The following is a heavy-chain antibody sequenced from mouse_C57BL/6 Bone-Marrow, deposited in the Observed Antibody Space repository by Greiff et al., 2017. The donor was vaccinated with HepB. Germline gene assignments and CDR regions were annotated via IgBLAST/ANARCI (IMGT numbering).Heavy chain of an antibody. CDR2: INPNNGGT. CDR3: AREGPHWYFDV. CDR1: GYTFTDYN. D-gene: IGHD3-3*01. Sequence: EVQLQQSGPELVKPGASVKMSCKASGYTFTDYNMHWVKQSHGKSLEWIGYINPNNGGTSYNQKFKGKATLTVNKTSSTAYMELRSLTSEDSAVYYCAREGPHWYFDVWGTGTTVTVSS. V-gene: IGHV1-22*01. J-gene: IGHJ1*03.